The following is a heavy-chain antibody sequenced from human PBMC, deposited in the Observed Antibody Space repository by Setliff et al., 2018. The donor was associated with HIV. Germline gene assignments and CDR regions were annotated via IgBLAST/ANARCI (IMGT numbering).Heavy chain of an antibody. CDR1: GYTFSTYG. J-gene: IGHJ6*03. CDR2: ITPYNNNT. V-gene: IGHV1-18*01. Sequence: PSVKVSCKASGYTFSTYGISWVRQAPGQGLEWMGWITPYNNNTQYTQHLQGRVTMTTDTYTSTAYMDLRSLRSDDTAVYYCARLIKHYDFWSGYYGAYYYYMDVWGTGTTVTVSS. D-gene: IGHD3-3*01. CDR3: ARLIKHYDFWSGYYGAYYYYMDV.